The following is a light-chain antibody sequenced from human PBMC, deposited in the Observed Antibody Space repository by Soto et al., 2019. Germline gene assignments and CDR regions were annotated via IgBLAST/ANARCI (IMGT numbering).Light chain of an antibody. V-gene: IGLV2-14*03. CDR2: DVS. CDR3: SSSTTTPLV. Sequence: QSALTQPASVSGSPGQSITISCTGTSSDVGAYNYVSWYQHHPGKAPRLLIYDVSNRPSGVSGRFSASKSGNTASLTISGLHAEDEADYYCSSSTTTPLVFGGGTKLTVL. CDR1: SSDVGAYNY. J-gene: IGLJ2*01.